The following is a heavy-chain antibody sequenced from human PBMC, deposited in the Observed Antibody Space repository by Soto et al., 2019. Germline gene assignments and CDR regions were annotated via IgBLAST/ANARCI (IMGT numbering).Heavy chain of an antibody. D-gene: IGHD3-16*01. J-gene: IGHJ4*02. CDR1: GGSISSRTSY. V-gene: IGHV4-31*03. Sequence: QVQLQESGPGLVKPSQTLSLTCTVSGGSISSRTSYWSWIRQHPGKGLEWIGYIYYGGDSFYNPSLKSRVTIEIDTSENHSPLRLSSGLAADAAGYFWARGGGGGVDCWGQGTLVTVAS. CDR2: IYYGGDS. CDR3: ARGGGGGVDC.